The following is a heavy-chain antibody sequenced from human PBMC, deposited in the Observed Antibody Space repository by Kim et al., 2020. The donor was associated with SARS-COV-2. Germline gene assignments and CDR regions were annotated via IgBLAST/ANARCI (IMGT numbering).Heavy chain of an antibody. J-gene: IGHJ5*02. V-gene: IGHV4-59*08. CDR3: ARLRFLEWLDPGPKFDP. D-gene: IGHD3-3*01. CDR2: IYYSGST. CDR1: GGSISSYY. Sequence: SETLSLTCTVSGGSISSYYWSWIRQPPGKGLEWIGYIYYSGSTNYNPSLKSRVTISVDTSKNQFSLKLSSVTAADTAVYYCARLRFLEWLDPGPKFDPWGQGTLAT.